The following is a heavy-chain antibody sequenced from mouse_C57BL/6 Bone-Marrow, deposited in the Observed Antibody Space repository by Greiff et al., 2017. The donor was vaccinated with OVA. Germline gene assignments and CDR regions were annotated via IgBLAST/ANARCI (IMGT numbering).Heavy chain of an antibody. V-gene: IGHV7-3*01. Sequence: EVQVVESGGGLVQPGGSLSLSCAASGFTFTDYYMSWVRQPPGKALEWLGFIRNKANGYTTEYSASVKGRFTISRDNSQSILYLQMNALRAEDSATYYCARYDYGSSSWFAYWGQGTLVTVSA. CDR3: ARYDYGSSSWFAY. CDR2: IRNKANGYTT. J-gene: IGHJ3*01. CDR1: GFTFTDYY. D-gene: IGHD1-1*01.